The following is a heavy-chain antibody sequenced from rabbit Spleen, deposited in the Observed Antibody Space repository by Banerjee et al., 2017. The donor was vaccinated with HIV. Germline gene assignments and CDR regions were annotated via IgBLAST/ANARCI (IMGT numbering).Heavy chain of an antibody. Sequence: QEQLEESGGGLVQPEGSLTLTCTASGFSFINVYWMCWVRQAPGKGLEWIACIDTNDADTDYANWPKGRFTISKTSSTTVTLQMTSLTTADTATYFCARNYVNAFDPWGQGTLVTVS. D-gene: IGHD1-1*01. CDR2: IDTNDADT. CDR1: GFSFINVYW. CDR3: ARNYVNAFDP. J-gene: IGHJ2*01. V-gene: IGHV1S45*01.